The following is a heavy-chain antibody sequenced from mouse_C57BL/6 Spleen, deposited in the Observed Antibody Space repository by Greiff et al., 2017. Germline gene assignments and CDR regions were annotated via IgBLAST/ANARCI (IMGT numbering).Heavy chain of an antibody. CDR1: GFNIKDYY. Sequence: VQLQQSGAELVRPGASVKLSCTASGFNIKDYYMHWVKQRPEQGLEWIGRIDPEDGDTEYAPKFQGKATMTADTSSNTAYLPLSSVESEVTAVYCCNSTPCYYGSISWFAYWGQGTLVTVAA. CDR3: NSTPCYYGSISWFAY. J-gene: IGHJ3*01. CDR2: IDPEDGDT. D-gene: IGHD1-1*01. V-gene: IGHV14-1*01.